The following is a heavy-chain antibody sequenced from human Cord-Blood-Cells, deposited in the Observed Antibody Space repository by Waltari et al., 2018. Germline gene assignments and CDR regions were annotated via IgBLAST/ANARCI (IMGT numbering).Heavy chain of an antibody. CDR3: ARDSGGYEDLDAFDI. CDR1: GGSISSYY. J-gene: IGHJ3*02. CDR2: IYYSGST. D-gene: IGHD3-22*01. Sequence: QVQLQESGPGLVKPSETLSLTCTVSGGSISSYYWSWIRQPPGKGLEWIGYIYYSGSTNYNPSLKSRVTIAVDTSKNQFSLKLSSVTAADTAVYYCARDSGGYEDLDAFDIWGQGTMVTVSS. V-gene: IGHV4-59*01.